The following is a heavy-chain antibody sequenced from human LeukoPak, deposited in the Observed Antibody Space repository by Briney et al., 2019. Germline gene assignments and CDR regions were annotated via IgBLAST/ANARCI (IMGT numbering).Heavy chain of an antibody. V-gene: IGHV3-11*01. CDR1: GLTFSDYY. Sequence: GGSLRLSCAASGLTFSDYYMSWIRQAPGKGLEWVSYISSSGSTINYADSVKGRFTISRDKAKNSLYLQMNSLRAEDTAVYYCARVEADYCSGGTCYSYYFDYWGQGTLVTVSS. J-gene: IGHJ4*01. CDR2: ISSSGSTI. D-gene: IGHD2-15*01. CDR3: ARVEADYCSGGTCYSYYFDY.